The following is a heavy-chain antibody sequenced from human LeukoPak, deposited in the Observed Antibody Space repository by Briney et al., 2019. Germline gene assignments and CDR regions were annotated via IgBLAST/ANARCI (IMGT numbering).Heavy chain of an antibody. D-gene: IGHD5-18*01. Sequence: SETLSLTCTVSGGSISSYYWSWIRQPPGEGLEWIWYIHYSGSTNYHPSLKSRVTISVDTSKNQFSLKLSSVTAADTAVYYCAASLDTAMDYWGQGTLVTVSS. J-gene: IGHJ4*02. V-gene: IGHV4-59*01. CDR3: AASLDTAMDY. CDR2: IHYSGST. CDR1: GGSISSYY.